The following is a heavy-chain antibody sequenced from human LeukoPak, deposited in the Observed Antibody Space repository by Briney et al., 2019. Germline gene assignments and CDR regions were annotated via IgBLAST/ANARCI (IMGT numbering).Heavy chain of an antibody. D-gene: IGHD1-1*01. V-gene: IGHV3-33*06. Sequence: GGSLRLSCAASGFTFSSYGMHWVRQAPGKGLEWVAVIWYDGSNKYYADSVKGRFTISRDNSKNTLCLQMNSLRAEDTAVYYCAKAKHSSWKRAFDIWGQGTMVTVSS. J-gene: IGHJ3*02. CDR2: IWYDGSNK. CDR3: AKAKHSSWKRAFDI. CDR1: GFTFSSYG.